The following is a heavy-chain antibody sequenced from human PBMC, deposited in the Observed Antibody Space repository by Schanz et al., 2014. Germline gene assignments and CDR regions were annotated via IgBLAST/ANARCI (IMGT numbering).Heavy chain of an antibody. V-gene: IGHV3-33*08. Sequence: VQLVESEGGLVQPGGSLRLSCAVSGFIFRSFGIHWVRQAPGKGLEWVAVIWSDGTNEYYADSVKGRFTISGDSSKYTVYLQMNSLRADDTAVYYCAKGPYYYYYMDVWGNGTTVTVSS. CDR3: AKGPYYYYYMDV. CDR2: IWSDGTNE. CDR1: GFIFRSFG. J-gene: IGHJ6*03.